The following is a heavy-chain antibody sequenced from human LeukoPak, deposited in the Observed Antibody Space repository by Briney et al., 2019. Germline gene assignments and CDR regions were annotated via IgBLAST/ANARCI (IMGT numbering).Heavy chain of an antibody. V-gene: IGHV3-30-3*01. CDR3: ARVSGTTVYYYYGMDV. Sequence: GGSLRLSCAASGFTFSSYAMHWVRQAPGKGLEWVAVISYGGSNKYYADSVKGRFTISRDNSKNTLYLQMNSLRAEDTAVYYCARVSGTTVYYYYGMDVWGQGTTVTVSS. CDR1: GFTFSSYA. CDR2: ISYGGSNK. J-gene: IGHJ6*02. D-gene: IGHD1-1*01.